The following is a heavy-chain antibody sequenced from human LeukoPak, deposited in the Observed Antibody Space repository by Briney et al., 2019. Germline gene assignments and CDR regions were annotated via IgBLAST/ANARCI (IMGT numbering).Heavy chain of an antibody. CDR3: SRDGSLVRGIMYDY. J-gene: IGHJ4*02. CDR1: GFTFGTYW. CDR2: INNDGSYT. V-gene: IGHV3-74*01. D-gene: IGHD3-10*01. Sequence: SGGSLRLSCAASGFTFGTYWMHWVRQAPGKGLVWVSHINNDGSYTSYADSVKGRFTISRDNAKNTLYLQMNSLRAEDTAVYYCSRDGSLVRGIMYDYWDQGTLVTVPS.